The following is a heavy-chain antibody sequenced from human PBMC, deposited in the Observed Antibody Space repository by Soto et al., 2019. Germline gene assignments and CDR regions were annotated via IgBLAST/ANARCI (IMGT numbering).Heavy chain of an antibody. D-gene: IGHD3-16*01. V-gene: IGHV3-21*01. Sequence: VGSLRLSCTASGFTFSSYSRNWVRQAPGKGLEWVASISSSSSYIYYADSVKGRFTISRDNAKTSLYLQMNSLRAEDTAVYYCAREGGRPGYDYWGQGPLVTVSS. CDR2: ISSSSSYI. J-gene: IGHJ4*02. CDR3: AREGGRPGYDY. CDR1: GFTFSSYS.